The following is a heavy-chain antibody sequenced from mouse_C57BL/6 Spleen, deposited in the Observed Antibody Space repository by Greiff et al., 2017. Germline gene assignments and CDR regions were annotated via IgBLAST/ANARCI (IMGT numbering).Heavy chain of an antibody. V-gene: IGHV1-80*01. D-gene: IGHD4-1*01. CDR1: GYAFSSYW. CDR3: ARSLTGSYYAMDY. J-gene: IGHJ4*01. Sequence: QVQLKQSGAELVKPGASVKISCKASGYAFSSYWMNWVKQRPGKGLEWIGQIYPGDGDTNYNGKFKGKATLTADKSSSTAYMQLSSLTSEDSAVYFCARSLTGSYYAMDYWGQGTSVTVSS. CDR2: IYPGDGDT.